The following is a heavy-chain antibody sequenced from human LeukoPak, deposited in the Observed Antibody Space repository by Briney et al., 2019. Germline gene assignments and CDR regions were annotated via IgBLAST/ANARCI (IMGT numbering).Heavy chain of an antibody. D-gene: IGHD1-26*01. V-gene: IGHV4-34*01. CDR3: ARVLSGSPSH. J-gene: IGHJ4*02. CDR2: INHSGST. Sequence: PSETLSLTCAVYGGSFSGYYWSWIRQPPGKGLEWIGEINHSGSTNYNPSLKSRVTISVDTSKNQFSLKLSSVTAADTAVYYCARVLSGSPSHWGQGTLVTVSS. CDR1: GGSFSGYY.